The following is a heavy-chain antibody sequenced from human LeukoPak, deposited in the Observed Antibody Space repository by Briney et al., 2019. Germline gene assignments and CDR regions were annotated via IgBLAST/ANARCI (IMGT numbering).Heavy chain of an antibody. CDR2: INHSGST. CDR3: ARDLYCSGGSCYGGAVDY. CDR1: GGSFSGYY. Sequence: SETLSLTCAVYGGSFSGYYWSWIRQPPGKGLEWIGEINHSGSTHYNPSLKSRVTISVDTSKNQFSLKLSSVTAADTAVYYCARDLYCSGGSCYGGAVDYWGQGTLVTVSS. J-gene: IGHJ4*02. D-gene: IGHD2-15*01. V-gene: IGHV4-34*01.